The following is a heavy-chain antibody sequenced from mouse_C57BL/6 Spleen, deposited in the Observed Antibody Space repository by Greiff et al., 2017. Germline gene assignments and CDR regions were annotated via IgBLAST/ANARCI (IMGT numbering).Heavy chain of an antibody. V-gene: IGHV14-2*01. D-gene: IGHD1-1*01. CDR1: GFNIKDYY. CDR2: IDPEDGDT. CDR3: ARDYYGSSLDY. Sequence: VQLQQSGAELVKPGASVKLSCTASGFNIKDYYMHWVKQRTEQGLEWIGRIDPEDGDTKYAQKFQGKATITADTSSNTAYLQLSSLTSEDTAVYYCARDYYGSSLDYWGQGTPLTVSA. J-gene: IGHJ2*01.